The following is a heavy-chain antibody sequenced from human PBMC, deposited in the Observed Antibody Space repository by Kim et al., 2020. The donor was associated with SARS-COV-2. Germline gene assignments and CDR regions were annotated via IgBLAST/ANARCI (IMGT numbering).Heavy chain of an antibody. D-gene: IGHD6-19*01. V-gene: IGHV3-21*01. CDR2: ISSSSSYI. CDR1: GFTFSSYS. CDR3: ARGYSSGWYYFDY. Sequence: GGSLRLSCAASGFTFSSYSMNWVRQAPGKGLEWVSSISSSSSYIYYADSVKGRFTISRDNAKNSLYLQMNSLRAEDTAVYYCARGYSSGWYYFDYWGQGTLVTVSS. J-gene: IGHJ4*02.